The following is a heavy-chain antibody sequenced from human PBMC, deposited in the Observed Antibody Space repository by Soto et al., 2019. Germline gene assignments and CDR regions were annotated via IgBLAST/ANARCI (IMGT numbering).Heavy chain of an antibody. CDR3: ARVDVDTATNFDY. J-gene: IGHJ4*02. D-gene: IGHD5-18*01. V-gene: IGHV4-59*01. CDR1: GGSISSYY. Sequence: QVQLQESGPGLVKPSETLSLTCTVSGGSISSYYWSWIRQPPGKGLEWIGYIYYSGSTNYNPFLKSRVTISVDTSKNQFSLKLSSVTAADTAVYYCARVDVDTATNFDYWGQGTLVTVSS. CDR2: IYYSGST.